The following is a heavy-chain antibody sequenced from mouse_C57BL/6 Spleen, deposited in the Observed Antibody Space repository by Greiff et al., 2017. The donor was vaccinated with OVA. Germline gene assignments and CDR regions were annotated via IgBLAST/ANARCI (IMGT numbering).Heavy chain of an antibody. CDR1: GFTFSSYT. CDR3: ARQGTTVVATDYFDY. CDR2: ISGGGGNT. V-gene: IGHV5-9*01. J-gene: IGHJ2*01. Sequence: EVQLVESGGGLVKPGGSLKLSCAASGFTFSSYTMSWVRQTPEKRLEWVATISGGGGNTYYPDSVKGRFTISRDNAKNTLYLQRSSLRSEDTALYYCARQGTTVVATDYFDYWGQGTTLTVSS. D-gene: IGHD1-1*01.